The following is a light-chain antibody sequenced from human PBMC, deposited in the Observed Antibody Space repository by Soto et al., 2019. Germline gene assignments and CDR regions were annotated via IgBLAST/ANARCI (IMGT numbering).Light chain of an antibody. CDR1: QAILTG. CDR2: KAS. Sequence: DIQMTQSPSTLSASVGDRVAITCRASQAILTGLAWYQQKPGKAPKLVIHKASTLESGVPSRFSGSGSGTEFTLTISSLQPDDFATYYCQQYNSYSEAFGQGTKVDI. J-gene: IGKJ1*01. V-gene: IGKV1-5*03. CDR3: QQYNSYSEA.